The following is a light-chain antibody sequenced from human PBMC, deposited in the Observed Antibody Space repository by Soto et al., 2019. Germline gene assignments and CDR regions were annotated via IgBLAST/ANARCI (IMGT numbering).Light chain of an antibody. J-gene: IGKJ2*01. V-gene: IGKV3-15*01. CDR3: QQYNNWPET. CDR2: GAS. Sequence: EIVMTQSPATLSVSPGERATLSCRASQSVSSNLAWYQQTPGQAPRLLIYGASIRATGIPVRFSGSGSGTEFTLTISSLQSEDFALYYCQQYNNWPETFGQGTKLEIK. CDR1: QSVSSN.